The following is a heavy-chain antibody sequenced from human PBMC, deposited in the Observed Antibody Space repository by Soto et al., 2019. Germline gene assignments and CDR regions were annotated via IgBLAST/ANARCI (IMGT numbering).Heavy chain of an antibody. V-gene: IGHV1-69*01. D-gene: IGHD2-15*01. CDR3: ARGPRGDSCDY. Sequence: QVQLVQSGAEVKKPGSSVKVSCKASGGTFSSYAISWVRQAPGQGLEWMGGIIPIFGTANYAQKFQGRVTSTADDSTSTAYMKLSSLRSEDTAGYYGARGPRGDSCDYWGQGTLVTVSS. CDR1: GGTFSSYA. J-gene: IGHJ4*02. CDR2: IIPIFGTA.